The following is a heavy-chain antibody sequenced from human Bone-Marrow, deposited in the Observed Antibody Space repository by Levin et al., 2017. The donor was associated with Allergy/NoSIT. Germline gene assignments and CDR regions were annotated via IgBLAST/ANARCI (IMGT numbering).Heavy chain of an antibody. D-gene: IGHD6-25*01. CDR3: TRGYSSASHLDF. CDR2: MNPRSADT. Sequence: ASVKVSCKASGYSFSNFDINWVRQATGHGLEWMGWMNPRSADTGYAQSFQGRVTMTRNTSITTAYMELTSLTFEDTAVYFCTRGYSSASHLDFWGQGSLVTVSS. V-gene: IGHV1-8*01. CDR1: GYSFSNFD. J-gene: IGHJ4*02.